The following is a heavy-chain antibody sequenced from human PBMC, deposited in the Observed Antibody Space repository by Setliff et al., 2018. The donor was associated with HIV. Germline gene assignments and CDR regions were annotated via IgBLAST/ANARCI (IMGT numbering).Heavy chain of an antibody. J-gene: IGHJ3*02. CDR2: INAGNGNT. Sequence: ASVKVSCKASGYTFTSYYMQWVRQAPGQGLEWMGWINAGNGNTKYSQKFQGRVTITRDTSAYTAYMELSSLRSEDTAVYYCAREGTPVYYYDRSENAFDIWGQGTMVTVSS. CDR3: AREGTPVYYYDRSENAFDI. D-gene: IGHD3-22*01. V-gene: IGHV1-3*01. CDR1: GYTFTSYY.